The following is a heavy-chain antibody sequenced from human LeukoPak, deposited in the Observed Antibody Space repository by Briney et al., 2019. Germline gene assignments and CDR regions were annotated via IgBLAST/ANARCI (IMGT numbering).Heavy chain of an antibody. D-gene: IGHD3-9*01. CDR2: IYPADSDT. CDR3: ARSPKRYFDLWYYYGMDV. J-gene: IGHJ6*02. V-gene: IGHV5-51*01. CDR1: GYSFPSCW. Sequence: GESLKIFCKGSGYSFPSCWIGWVRQMPGKGLEWMGIIYPADSDTRYSPSFQGQVTISADKSISPAYLQWSSLKASDTAMYYCARSPKRYFDLWYYYGMDVWGQGTTVTVSS.